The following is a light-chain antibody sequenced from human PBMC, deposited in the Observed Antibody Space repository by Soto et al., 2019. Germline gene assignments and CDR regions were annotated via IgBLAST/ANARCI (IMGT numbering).Light chain of an antibody. Sequence: DIQMTQSPSSLCPSXGDSVTIACRASQSISSYLNWYQQKPGKAPKLLIYAASSLQSGVPSRFSGSGSGTDFTLTISSLQPEDFATYYCQQSYSTWTFGQGTKVDI. J-gene: IGKJ1*01. CDR1: QSISSY. CDR3: QQSYSTWT. V-gene: IGKV1-39*01. CDR2: AAS.